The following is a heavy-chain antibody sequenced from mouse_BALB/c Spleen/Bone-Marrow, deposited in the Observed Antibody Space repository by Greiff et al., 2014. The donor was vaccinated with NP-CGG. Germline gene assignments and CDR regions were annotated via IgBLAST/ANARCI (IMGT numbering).Heavy chain of an antibody. V-gene: IGHV1-87*01. CDR2: IYPGDGDT. CDR3: ARSGNYWYFDV. CDR1: GYTFTSYW. J-gene: IGHJ1*01. Sequence: VQLQQSGAELARPGASVKLSCKASGYTFTSYWMHWVKQRPGQGLEWIGAIYPGDGDTRYTQKFKGKATLTADKSSSTAYMQLSSLASEDSAVYYCARSGNYWYFDVWGAGTTVTVSS. D-gene: IGHD2-1*01.